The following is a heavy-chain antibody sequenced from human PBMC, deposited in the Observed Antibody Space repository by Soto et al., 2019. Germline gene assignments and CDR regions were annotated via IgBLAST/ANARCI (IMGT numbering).Heavy chain of an antibody. CDR2: IIPIFGTA. D-gene: IGHD1-1*01. CDR3: AREIETGTPTVDAFDI. V-gene: IGHV1-69*13. CDR1: GGTFSSYA. J-gene: IGHJ3*02. Sequence: VASVKVSCKASGGTFSSYAISWVRQAPGQGLEWMGGIIPIFGTANYAQKFQGRVTITADESTSTAYMELSSLRSEDTAVYYCAREIETGTPTVDAFDIWGQGTMVTVSS.